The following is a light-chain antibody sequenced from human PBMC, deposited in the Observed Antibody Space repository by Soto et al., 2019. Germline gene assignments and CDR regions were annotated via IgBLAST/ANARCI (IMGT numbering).Light chain of an antibody. V-gene: IGLV2-18*02. J-gene: IGLJ1*01. Sequence: SVLTQPPSVSGSPGQSVTISCTGTSTDFVSYNRVSWYQQPPGTAPKLMIYEVSKRPSGVPDRFSGSKSGNTASLTISGLQAEDEAHYYCCSFTSRRTHVFGTGTKVTV. CDR3: CSFTSRRTHV. CDR2: EVS. CDR1: STDFVSYNR.